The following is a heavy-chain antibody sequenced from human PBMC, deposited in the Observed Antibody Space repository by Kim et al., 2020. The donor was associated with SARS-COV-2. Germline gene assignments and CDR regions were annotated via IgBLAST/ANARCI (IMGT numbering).Heavy chain of an antibody. CDR2: ISYDGSSK. CDR3: ARDKYGGWNNFNYYD. D-gene: IGHD4-17*01. Sequence: GGSLRLSCAASGFTFSSYAMHWVRQAPGKGLEWVAAISYDGSSKYYADSVKGRFTISRDNSKNTLYLQMNSLRAEDTAVYYCARDKYGGWNNFNYYD. J-gene: IGHJ6*03. CDR1: GFTFSSYA. V-gene: IGHV3-30*14.